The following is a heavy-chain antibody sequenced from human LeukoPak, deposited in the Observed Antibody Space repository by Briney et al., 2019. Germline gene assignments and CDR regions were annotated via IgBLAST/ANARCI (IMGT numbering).Heavy chain of an antibody. CDR1: GFTFSSYS. D-gene: IGHD1-26*01. CDR2: ISSSSSYI. V-gene: IGHV3-21*01. CDR3: AREGLGSYYFDY. J-gene: IGHJ4*02. Sequence: GGSLRLSCAASGFTFSSYSMNSVRQAPGKGLEWVSSISSSSSYIYYADSVKGRFTISRDNAKNSLYLQMNSLRAEDTAVYYCAREGLGSYYFDYWGQGTLVTVSS.